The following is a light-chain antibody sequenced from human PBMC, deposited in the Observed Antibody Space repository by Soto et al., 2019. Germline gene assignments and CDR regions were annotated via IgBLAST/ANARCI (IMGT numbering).Light chain of an antibody. J-gene: IGKJ5*01. Sequence: EIVLTQSPGTLSLSPGERATLSCRASQSVSSSYLAWYQQKPGQAPRLLIYGASSRATGIPDRFSGSGSGTDFTITISRLEPEDCEVYYCQQYGSSPPAFGQGTRLEIK. CDR2: GAS. V-gene: IGKV3-20*01. CDR3: QQYGSSPPA. CDR1: QSVSSSY.